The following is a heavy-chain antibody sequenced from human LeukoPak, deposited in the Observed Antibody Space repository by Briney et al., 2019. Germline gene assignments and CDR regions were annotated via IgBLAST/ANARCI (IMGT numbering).Heavy chain of an antibody. CDR3: AKDKELELRGPLDY. CDR1: GFTFSSYG. J-gene: IGHJ4*02. V-gene: IGHV3-30*02. CDR2: IRYDGSNK. Sequence: PGGSLRLSCAASGFTFSSYGMHWVRQAPGKGLEWVAFIRYDGSNKYYADSVKGRFTISRDNSKNTLYLQMNSLRAEDTAVYYCAKDKELELRGPLDYWGQGTLVTVSS. D-gene: IGHD1-7*01.